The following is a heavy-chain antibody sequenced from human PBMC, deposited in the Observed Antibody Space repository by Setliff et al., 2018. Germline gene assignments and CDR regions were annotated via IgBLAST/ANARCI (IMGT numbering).Heavy chain of an antibody. CDR2: INTNTGNP. CDR3: ATGSRPYYYYYYMDV. J-gene: IGHJ6*03. Sequence: GASVKVSCKASGYTFSSYAMNWVRQAPGQGLEWMGWINTNTGNPTYAQGFTGRFVFSLDTSVSTTYLQISSLKAEDTAVYYCATGSRPYYYYYYMDVWGKGTTVTVSS. V-gene: IGHV7-4-1*02. CDR1: GYTFSSYA.